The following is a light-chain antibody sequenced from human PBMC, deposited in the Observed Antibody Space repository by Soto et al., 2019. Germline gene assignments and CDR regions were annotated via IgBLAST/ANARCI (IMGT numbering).Light chain of an antibody. CDR2: AAS. CDR1: QSMKRRY. CDR3: HQYDSTPQT. Sequence: EIVLMQSPGTLSLSPGERATLFCRASQSMKRRYLAWYQQKPGQAPRVLIYAASNRATGIPDRFSGSGSGTDFSLTISRLEPEDFAVYYCHQYDSTPQTFGQGTKVDIK. V-gene: IGKV3-20*01. J-gene: IGKJ2*01.